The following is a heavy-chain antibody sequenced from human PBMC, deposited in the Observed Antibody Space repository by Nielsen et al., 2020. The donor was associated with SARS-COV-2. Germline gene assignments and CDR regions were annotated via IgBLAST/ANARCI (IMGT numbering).Heavy chain of an antibody. J-gene: IGHJ4*02. Sequence: GGSLRLSCAASGFTFSSYGMHWVRQAPGKGLEWVAVIWYDGSNKYYADSVKGRFTISRDNSKNTLYLQMNSLKTEDTAVYYCTTDLPPFGLRTYFDYWGQGILVTVSS. CDR1: GFTFSSYG. D-gene: IGHD4-17*01. CDR3: TTDLPPFGLRTYFDY. V-gene: IGHV3-33*01. CDR2: IWYDGSNK.